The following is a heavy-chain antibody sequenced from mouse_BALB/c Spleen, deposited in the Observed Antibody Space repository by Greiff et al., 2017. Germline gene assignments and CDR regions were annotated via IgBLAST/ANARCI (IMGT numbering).Heavy chain of an antibody. CDR1: GFTFSSFG. V-gene: IGHV5-17*02. CDR3: ARAYYDYDEGFDY. J-gene: IGHJ2*01. CDR2: ISSGSSTI. D-gene: IGHD2-4*01. Sequence: EVQVVESGGGLVQPGGSRKLSCADSGFTFSSFGMHWVRQAPEKGLEWVAYISSGSSTIYYADTVKGRFTISRDNPKNTLFLQMTSLRSEDTAMYYCARAYYDYDEGFDYWGQGTTLTVSS.